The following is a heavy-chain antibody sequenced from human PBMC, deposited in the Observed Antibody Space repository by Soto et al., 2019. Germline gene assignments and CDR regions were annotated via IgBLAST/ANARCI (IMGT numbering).Heavy chain of an antibody. J-gene: IGHJ4*02. V-gene: IGHV3-15*01. CDR2: IKSRADGGTA. Sequence: EVQLVESGGGLVKPGGSLRLSCAASGFTFSNAWMSWVRQAPGKGLEWVGRIKSRADGGTADHAAPVKGRLAISRDDSKNTLYLQMNSLKTEDTAVYYCATLGGNLGAFDYWGQGTLVTVSS. D-gene: IGHD3-16*01. CDR1: GFTFSNAW. CDR3: ATLGGNLGAFDY.